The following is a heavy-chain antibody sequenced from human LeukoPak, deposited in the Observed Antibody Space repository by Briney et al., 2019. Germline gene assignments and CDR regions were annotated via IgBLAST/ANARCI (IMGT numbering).Heavy chain of an antibody. CDR1: GFTFSSYA. Sequence: QSGGSLRLSCAASGFTFSSYAMSWVRQAPGKGLEWVSAISGSGGNTDYADSVKGRFTISRDNSKNTLYLQMNSLRAEDTAVYYCAKVNTAVAGRPRWDWFDPWGQGTLVTVSS. CDR3: AKVNTAVAGRPRWDWFDP. D-gene: IGHD6-19*01. CDR2: ISGSGGNT. J-gene: IGHJ5*02. V-gene: IGHV3-23*01.